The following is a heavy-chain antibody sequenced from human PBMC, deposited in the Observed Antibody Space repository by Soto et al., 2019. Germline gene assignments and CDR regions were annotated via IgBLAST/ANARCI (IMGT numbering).Heavy chain of an antibody. CDR3: AREAAIVLVPAPGYYYGMDV. CDR2: ISYDGSNK. CDR1: GFTFSSYA. V-gene: IGHV3-30-3*01. D-gene: IGHD2-2*01. Sequence: PGGSLRLSCAASGFTFSSYAMHWVRQAPGKGLEWVAVISYDGSNKYYADSVKGRFTISRDNSKNTLYLQMNSLRAEDTAVYYCAREAAIVLVPAPGYYYGMDVWGQGTTVTVSS. J-gene: IGHJ6*02.